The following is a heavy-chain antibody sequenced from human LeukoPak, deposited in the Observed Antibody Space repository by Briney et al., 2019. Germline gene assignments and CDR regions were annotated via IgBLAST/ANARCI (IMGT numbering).Heavy chain of an antibody. Sequence: GASVKVSCKASGYTFTGYYMHWVRQAPGQGLEWMGWMNPNSGNTGYAQKFQGRVTMTRNTSISTAYMELSSLRSEDTAVYYCAVVVRGVIRFDYWGQGTLVTVSS. CDR2: MNPNSGNT. J-gene: IGHJ4*02. D-gene: IGHD3-10*01. CDR1: GYTFTGYY. CDR3: AVVVRGVIRFDY. V-gene: IGHV1-8*02.